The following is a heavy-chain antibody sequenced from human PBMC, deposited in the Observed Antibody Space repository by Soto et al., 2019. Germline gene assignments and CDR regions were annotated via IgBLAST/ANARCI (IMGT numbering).Heavy chain of an antibody. Sequence: ASVKVSCKVSGYTLTELSMHWVRQAPGKGLEWMGGFDPEDGETIYAQKFQGRVTMTEDTSTDTAYMELSSLRSGDTAVYYCATTDDGSYRYDYWGQGTLVTVSS. V-gene: IGHV1-24*01. CDR1: GYTLTELS. CDR3: ATTDDGSYRYDY. CDR2: FDPEDGET. D-gene: IGHD3-16*02. J-gene: IGHJ4*02.